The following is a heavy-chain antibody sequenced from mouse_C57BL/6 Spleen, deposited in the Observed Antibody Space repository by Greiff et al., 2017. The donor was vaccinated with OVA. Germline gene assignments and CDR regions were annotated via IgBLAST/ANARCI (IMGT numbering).Heavy chain of an antibody. D-gene: IGHD1-1*01. CDR2: ISSGGDYI. CDR1: GFTFSSYA. J-gene: IGHJ4*01. Sequence: EVNVVESGEGLVKPGGSLKLSCAASGFTFSSYAMSWVRQTPEKRLEWVAYISSGGDYIYYADTVKGRFTISRDNARNTLYLQMSSLKSEDTAMYYCTRDPLITTVVATRGAMDYWGQGTSVTVSS. V-gene: IGHV5-9-1*02. CDR3: TRDPLITTVVATRGAMDY.